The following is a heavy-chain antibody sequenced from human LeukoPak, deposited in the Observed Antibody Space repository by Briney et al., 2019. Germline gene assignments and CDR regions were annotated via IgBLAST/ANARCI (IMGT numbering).Heavy chain of an antibody. J-gene: IGHJ4*02. CDR2: IKQDGNDQ. V-gene: IGHV3-7*01. Sequence: GGSLRLSCAASGFTFNDYWMSWVRQAPGKGREWVADIKQDGNDQKYVDSVKGRFTISRDNTKNSLYLQMNSLRAEDTAVYYCARPALVGEIFEYWGQGTLVTVSS. D-gene: IGHD1-26*01. CDR1: GFTFNDYW. CDR3: ARPALVGEIFEY.